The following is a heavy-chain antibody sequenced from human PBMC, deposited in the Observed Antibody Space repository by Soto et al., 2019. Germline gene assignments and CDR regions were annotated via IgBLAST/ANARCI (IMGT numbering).Heavy chain of an antibody. CDR1: GFTFSGDA. J-gene: IGHJ6*02. Sequence: EVQLVESGGGLVKPGGSLRLSCAASGFTFSGDAMNWVRQSPGKGLEWVSSISTTSTYIYYADSVKGRFTISRDNANNSLHLQMNDRRAGDTAVYYCARDYVMDVWGQGTTVTVSS. CDR3: ARDYVMDV. CDR2: ISTTSTYI. V-gene: IGHV3-21*01. D-gene: IGHD3-10*02.